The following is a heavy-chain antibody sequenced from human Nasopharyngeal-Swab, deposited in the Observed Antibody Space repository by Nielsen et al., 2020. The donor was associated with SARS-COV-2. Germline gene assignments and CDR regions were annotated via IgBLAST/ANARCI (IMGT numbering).Heavy chain of an antibody. V-gene: IGHV7-4-1*02. D-gene: IGHD3-3*01. CDR1: GYTFTSYA. CDR2: INTNTGNP. CDR3: ARDHDFWSGYYSWFDP. J-gene: IGHJ5*02. Sequence: ASVKVSCKASGYTFTSYAMNWVRQAPGQGLEWMGWINTNTGNPTYAQGFTGWFVFSLDTSVSTAYLQISSLKAEDTAVYYCARDHDFWSGYYSWFDPWGQGTLVTVSS.